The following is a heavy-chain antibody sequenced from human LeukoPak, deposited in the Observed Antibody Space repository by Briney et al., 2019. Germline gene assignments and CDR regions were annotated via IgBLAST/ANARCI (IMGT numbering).Heavy chain of an antibody. V-gene: IGHV1-69*13. CDR1: GGTFSSYA. D-gene: IGHD2-2*01. CDR3: AGGRTDIVVVPATLRNYYFDY. Sequence: ASVKVSCKASGGTFSSYAISWVRQAPGQGLEWMGGIIPIFGTANYAQKFQGRVTITADESTSTAYMELSSLRSEDTAVYYCAGGRTDIVVVPATLRNYYFDYWGQGTLVTVSS. CDR2: IIPIFGTA. J-gene: IGHJ4*02.